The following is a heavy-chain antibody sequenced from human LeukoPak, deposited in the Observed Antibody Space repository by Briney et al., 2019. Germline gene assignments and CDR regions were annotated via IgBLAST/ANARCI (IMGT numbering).Heavy chain of an antibody. CDR1: GFTFSSYA. Sequence: GGSLRLSCAASGFTFSSYAMHWVRQAPGKGLEWVAVISYDGSNKYYADSVKGRFTISRDNSKNTLYLQMNSLRAEDTAVYYCAKVKYYYDSSALDYWGQGTLVTVSS. J-gene: IGHJ4*02. V-gene: IGHV3-30-3*01. CDR3: AKVKYYYDSSALDY. CDR2: ISYDGSNK. D-gene: IGHD3-22*01.